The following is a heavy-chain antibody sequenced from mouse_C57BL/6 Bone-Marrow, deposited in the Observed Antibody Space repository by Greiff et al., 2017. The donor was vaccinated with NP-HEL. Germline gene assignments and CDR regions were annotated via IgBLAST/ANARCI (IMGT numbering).Heavy chain of an antibody. CDR3: TRWLLRFDY. D-gene: IGHD2-3*01. V-gene: IGHV1-15*01. Sequence: MQLQQSGAELVRPGASVTLSCKASGYTFTDYEMHWVKQTPVHGLEWIGAIDPETGGTAYNQKFKGKAILTADKSSSTAYMELRSLTSEDSAVYYCTRWLLRFDYWGQGTTLTVSS. CDR2: IDPETGGT. J-gene: IGHJ2*01. CDR1: GYTFTDYE.